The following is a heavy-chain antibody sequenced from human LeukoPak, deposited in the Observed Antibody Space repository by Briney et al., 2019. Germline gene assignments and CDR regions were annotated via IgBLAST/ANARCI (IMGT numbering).Heavy chain of an antibody. Sequence: GGSLRLSCAASGFTFSSYSMNWVRQAPGKGLEWVSSISSSSSYIYYADSVKGRFTISRDNAKNSLYLQMNSPRAEDTAVYYCARDGGSYYHMDVWGQGTTVTVSS. D-gene: IGHD1-26*01. CDR3: ARDGGSYYHMDV. CDR1: GFTFSSYS. CDR2: ISSSSSYI. V-gene: IGHV3-21*01. J-gene: IGHJ6*02.